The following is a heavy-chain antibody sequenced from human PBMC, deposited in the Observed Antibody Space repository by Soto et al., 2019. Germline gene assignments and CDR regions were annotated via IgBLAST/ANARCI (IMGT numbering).Heavy chain of an antibody. CDR3: ARGQRFSDWFDH. J-gene: IGHJ5*02. Sequence: SETLSLTCTVFGGAISTYYWTWIRQPAGKGLEWIGRIYSSGSTKYNPSLQSRVTMSLDTSNNPFSLRLTSVNAADTAVYYCARGQRFSDWFDHWGQGTLVTVSS. CDR2: IYSSGST. V-gene: IGHV4-4*07. CDR1: GGAISTYY. D-gene: IGHD3-3*01.